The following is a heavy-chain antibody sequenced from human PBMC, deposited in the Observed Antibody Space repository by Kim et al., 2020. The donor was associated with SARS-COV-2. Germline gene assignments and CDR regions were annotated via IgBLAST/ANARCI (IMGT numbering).Heavy chain of an antibody. D-gene: IGHD3-22*01. CDR2: INHSGST. V-gene: IGHV4-34*01. Sequence: SETLSLTCAVYGGSFSGYYWSWIRQPPGKGLEWIGEINHSGSTNYNPSLKSRVTISVDTSKNQFSLKLSSVTAADTAVYYCARGYYYYDSSGYLSYYYYYGMDVWGQGTTVTVSS. CDR3: ARGYYYYDSSGYLSYYYYYGMDV. J-gene: IGHJ6*02. CDR1: GGSFSGYY.